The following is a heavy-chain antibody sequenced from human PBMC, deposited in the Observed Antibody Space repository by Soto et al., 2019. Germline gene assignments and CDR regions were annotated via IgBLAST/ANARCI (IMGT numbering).Heavy chain of an antibody. CDR2: IYHSGST. CDR1: GYSISSGYY. D-gene: IGHD5-18*01. Sequence: SETLSLTCAVSGYSISSGYYWGWIRQPPGKGLEWIGSIYHSGSTYYNPSLKSRVTISVDTSKNQFSLKLSSVTAADTAVYYCARHESGYSLYNCFDPWGQGNLVTVSS. J-gene: IGHJ5*02. CDR3: ARHESGYSLYNCFDP. V-gene: IGHV4-38-2*01.